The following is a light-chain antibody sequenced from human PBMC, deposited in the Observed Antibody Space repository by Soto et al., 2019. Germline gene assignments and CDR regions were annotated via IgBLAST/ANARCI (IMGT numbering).Light chain of an antibody. CDR2: DAS. Sequence: EIVLTQSPATLSLSPGERATLSCRASQSVSSYLAWYQQKPGQAPRLLIYDASNRATGIPARFSGSGSGTDFTLTISSLEPDYFAVHRRQRSSNLLLTFVVGTQVNIK. CDR3: QRSSNLLLT. CDR1: QSVSSY. V-gene: IGKV3-11*01. J-gene: IGKJ4*01.